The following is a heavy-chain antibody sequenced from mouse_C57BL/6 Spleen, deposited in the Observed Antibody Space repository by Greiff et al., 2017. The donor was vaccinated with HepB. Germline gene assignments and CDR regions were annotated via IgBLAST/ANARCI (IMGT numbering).Heavy chain of an antibody. CDR3: ARHEEANYYGSSPFAY. Sequence: VQLQESGAELVKPGASVKLSCKASGYTFTEYTIHWVKQRSGQGLEWIGWFYPGSGSIKYNEKFKDKATLTADKSSSTVYMELSRLTSEDSAVYFCARHEEANYYGSSPFAYWGQGTLVTVSA. CDR2: FYPGSGSI. V-gene: IGHV1-62-2*01. D-gene: IGHD1-1*01. CDR1: GYTFTEYT. J-gene: IGHJ3*01.